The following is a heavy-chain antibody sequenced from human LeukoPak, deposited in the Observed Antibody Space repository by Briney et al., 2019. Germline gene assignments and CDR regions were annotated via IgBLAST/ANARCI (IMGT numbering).Heavy chain of an antibody. D-gene: IGHD4-17*01. CDR3: ARSTTVTTFYFRGPKYYFDY. CDR1: GYTFTSYG. Sequence: ASVKVSCKASGYTFTSYGISWVRQAPGQGLEWMGWISAYNGNTNYAQKLQGRVTMITDTSTSTAYMELRSQRSDDTAVYYCARSTTVTTFYFRGPKYYFDYWGQGTLVTVSS. J-gene: IGHJ4*02. CDR2: ISAYNGNT. V-gene: IGHV1-18*01.